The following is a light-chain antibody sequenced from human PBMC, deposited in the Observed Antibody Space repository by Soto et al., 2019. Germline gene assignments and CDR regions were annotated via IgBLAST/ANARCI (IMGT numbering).Light chain of an antibody. CDR3: QQYGGSPRT. J-gene: IGKJ1*01. V-gene: IGKV3-20*01. CDR1: QSVSNSY. CDR2: GSS. Sequence: EIVLTQSPGTLSLSPGERATLSCRASQSVSNSYLAWYQQKPGQAPRLLIYGSSSRATGIPDRFSGSGSGTDFTLTISRLEPDDFAVYYCQQYGGSPRTFGQGTKLEIK.